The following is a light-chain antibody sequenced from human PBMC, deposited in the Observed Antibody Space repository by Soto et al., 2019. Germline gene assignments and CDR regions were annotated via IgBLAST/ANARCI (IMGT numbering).Light chain of an antibody. CDR2: HAS. CDR1: QDIANY. Sequence: DIQMTQSPSSLSASVGARVTITCRASQDIANYLAWYQQRQGKVPNLLIYHASTLQSGVPSSFSGSGSVTDFTLTRSSLQPEDVATYYCQMYSGAVFTFGPGTKVDI. V-gene: IGKV1-27*01. J-gene: IGKJ3*01. CDR3: QMYSGAVFT.